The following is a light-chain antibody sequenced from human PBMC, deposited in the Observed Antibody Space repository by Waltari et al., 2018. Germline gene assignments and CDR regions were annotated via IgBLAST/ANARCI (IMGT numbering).Light chain of an antibody. CDR2: DAS. CDR3: QQSYSALWT. CDR1: QDISNY. V-gene: IGKV1-33*01. Sequence: DIQMTQSPSSLSASVGDRVTITCQASQDISNYLNWYQQKPGKAPKLLIYDASNLETGVPSRFSGSGSGTDFTFTISSLQPEDIATYYCQQSYSALWTFGQGTKVEIK. J-gene: IGKJ1*01.